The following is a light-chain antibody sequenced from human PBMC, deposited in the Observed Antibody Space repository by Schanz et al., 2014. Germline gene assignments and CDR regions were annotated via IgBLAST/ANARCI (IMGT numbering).Light chain of an antibody. J-gene: IGKJ1*01. V-gene: IGKV3-20*01. Sequence: EIVLTQSPGTLSLSPGERATLSCRASQTVSNNYLAWYQQKPGQAPRLLIYDASNRATGIPARFSGSGSGTDFTLTISSLQPDDFATYYCQQYNSYPWTFGQGTKVEIK. CDR3: QQYNSYPWT. CDR2: DAS. CDR1: QTVSNNY.